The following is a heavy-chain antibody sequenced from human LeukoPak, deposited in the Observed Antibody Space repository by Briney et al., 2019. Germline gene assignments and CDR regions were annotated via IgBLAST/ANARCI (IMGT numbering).Heavy chain of an antibody. J-gene: IGHJ4*02. CDR3: VRGGYGPDY. Sequence: GGSLRLSCAASGFTFSTYWMSWVRQAPGKGLEWVANIKQDGSVKNYVDSVKGRFTISRDNAKNSLYPQMNSLRADDTAMYYCVRGGYGPDYWGQETLVTVSS. CDR1: GFTFSTYW. CDR2: IKQDGSVK. V-gene: IGHV3-7*03. D-gene: IGHD5-12*01.